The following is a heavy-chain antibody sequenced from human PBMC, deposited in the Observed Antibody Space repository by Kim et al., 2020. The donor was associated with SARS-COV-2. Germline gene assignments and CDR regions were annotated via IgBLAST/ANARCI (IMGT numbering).Heavy chain of an antibody. V-gene: IGHV3-30*07. J-gene: IGHJ4*02. Sequence: SVNGRFTISRDNSKNTLYLQMNSLRAEDTAVYYCARDSSDGYSYGADIDYWGQGTLVTVSS. D-gene: IGHD5-18*01. CDR3: ARDSSDGYSYGADIDY.